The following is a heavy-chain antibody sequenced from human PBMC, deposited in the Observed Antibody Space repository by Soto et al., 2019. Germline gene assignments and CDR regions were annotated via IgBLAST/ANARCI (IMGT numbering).Heavy chain of an antibody. V-gene: IGHV3-33*01. D-gene: IGHD4-17*01. J-gene: IGHJ3*02. CDR3: ARVTVTTGAFDI. Sequence: QVQLVESGGGVVQPGRSLRLSCAASGFTFSSYGMHWVRQAPGKGLEWVAVIWYDGSNKYYADSVKGRFTISRDNSKNTLYLQMNSLRAEDTAVYYCARVTVTTGAFDIWGQGTMVTVSS. CDR1: GFTFSSYG. CDR2: IWYDGSNK.